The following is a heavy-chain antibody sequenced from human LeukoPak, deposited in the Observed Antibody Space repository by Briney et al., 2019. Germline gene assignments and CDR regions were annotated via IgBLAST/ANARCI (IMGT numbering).Heavy chain of an antibody. Sequence: SETLSLTCTVSGGSISSSSYYWGWIRQPPGKGLEWIGSIYYSGSTYYNTSLKSRVTISVDTSKNQFSLKLSSVTAADTAVYYCAREEAAARLFDYWGQGTLVTVSS. J-gene: IGHJ4*02. CDR1: GGSISSSSYY. CDR3: AREEAAARLFDY. CDR2: IYYSGST. D-gene: IGHD6-6*01. V-gene: IGHV4-39*07.